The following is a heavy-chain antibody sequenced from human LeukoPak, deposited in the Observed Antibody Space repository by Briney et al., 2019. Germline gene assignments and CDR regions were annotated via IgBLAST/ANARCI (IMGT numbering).Heavy chain of an antibody. CDR2: IYYSGST. J-gene: IGHJ4*02. Sequence: PSETLSLTCTVSGGSISSGDYYWSWIRQPPGKGLEWIGYIYYSGSTYYNPSLKSRVTISVDTSKNQFSLKLSSVTAADTAVYYCAGYCSSTSCYPLYYFDYWGRGTLVTVSS. D-gene: IGHD2-2*01. CDR1: GGSISSGDYY. CDR3: AGYCSSTSCYPLYYFDY. V-gene: IGHV4-30-4*08.